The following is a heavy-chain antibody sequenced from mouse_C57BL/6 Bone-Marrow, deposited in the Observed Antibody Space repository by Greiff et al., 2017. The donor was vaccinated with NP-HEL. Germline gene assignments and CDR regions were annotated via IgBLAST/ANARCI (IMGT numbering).Heavy chain of an antibody. J-gene: IGHJ1*03. Sequence: EVKLMESGEGLVKPGGSLKLSCAASGFTFSSYAMSWVRQTPEKRLEWVAYISSGGDYIYYADTVKGRFTISRDNARNTLYLQMSSLKSEDTAMYYCTRDIWLHWYFDVWGTGTTVTVSS. D-gene: IGHD2-2*01. CDR3: TRDIWLHWYFDV. CDR2: ISSGGDYI. V-gene: IGHV5-9-1*02. CDR1: GFTFSSYA.